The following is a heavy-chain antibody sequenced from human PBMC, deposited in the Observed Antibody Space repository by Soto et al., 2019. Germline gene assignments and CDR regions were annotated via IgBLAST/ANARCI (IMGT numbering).Heavy chain of an antibody. CDR3: ARSRAAAPPRVGMDV. V-gene: IGHV1-69*01. Sequence: QVQLVQSGAEVQKPGSSVKVSCKASGGTFSKYAISWVRQAPGQGLEWMGGTIPFFQTPNYAQKYQGRVRITADESTTTAYMEMRSLRSEDTAVYYCARSRAAAPPRVGMDVWGQGTTVTVSS. D-gene: IGHD6-13*01. J-gene: IGHJ6*02. CDR1: GGTFSKYA. CDR2: TIPFFQTP.